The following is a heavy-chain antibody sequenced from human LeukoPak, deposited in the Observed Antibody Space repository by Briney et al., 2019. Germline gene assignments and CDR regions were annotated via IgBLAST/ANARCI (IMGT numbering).Heavy chain of an antibody. Sequence: SETLSLTCAVYGGSFSGYYWSWIRQPPGKGREGIGSIYYSGSTYYNPSLKSRVTISVDTSKNQFSLKLSSVTAADTAVYYCARVHRITIFGVVNNWFDPWGQGTLVTVSS. J-gene: IGHJ5*02. CDR2: IYYSGST. D-gene: IGHD3-3*01. V-gene: IGHV4-34*01. CDR1: GGSFSGYY. CDR3: ARVHRITIFGVVNNWFDP.